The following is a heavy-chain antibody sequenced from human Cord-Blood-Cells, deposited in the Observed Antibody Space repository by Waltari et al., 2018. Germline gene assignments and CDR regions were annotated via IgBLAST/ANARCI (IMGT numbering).Heavy chain of an antibody. V-gene: IGHV1-69*01. D-gene: IGHD3-16*01. CDR3: ARALREPYWFDP. CDR1: SYA. J-gene: IGHJ5*02. CDR2: IIPIFGTA. Sequence: SYAISWVRQAPGQGLEWMGGIIPIFGTANYAQKFQGRVTITADESTSTAYMELSSLRSEDTAVYYCARALREPYWFDPWGQGTLVTVSS.